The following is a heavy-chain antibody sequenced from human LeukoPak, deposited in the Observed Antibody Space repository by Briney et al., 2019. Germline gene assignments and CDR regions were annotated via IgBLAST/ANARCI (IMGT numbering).Heavy chain of an antibody. CDR1: GYTFTNYG. CDR2: ISAYNGNT. CDR3: ARDRNPYDFEGDHPNDY. J-gene: IGHJ4*02. Sequence: ASVKASCKASGYTFTNYGITWVRQAPGQGLEWMGWISAYNGNTNYPQKLQGRVTMTTDTPTSTAYMELRSLRSDDTAVYYCARDRNPYDFEGDHPNDYWGQGTLVTVSS. D-gene: IGHD3-3*01. V-gene: IGHV1-18*01.